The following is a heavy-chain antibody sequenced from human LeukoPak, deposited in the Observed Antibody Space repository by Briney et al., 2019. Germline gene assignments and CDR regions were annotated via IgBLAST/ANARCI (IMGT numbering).Heavy chain of an antibody. CDR2: IYYSGST. D-gene: IGHD2-2*01. Sequence: SETLSLTCTVSGGSISSGGYSWSWIRQHPGKGLEWIGYIYYSGSTYYNPSPKSRVTISVDTSKNQFSLKLGSVTAADTAVYYCARGSPRYCSSTSCPLSYFDYWGQGTLVTVSS. CDR3: ARGSPRYCSSTSCPLSYFDY. V-gene: IGHV4-31*03. J-gene: IGHJ4*02. CDR1: GGSISSGGYS.